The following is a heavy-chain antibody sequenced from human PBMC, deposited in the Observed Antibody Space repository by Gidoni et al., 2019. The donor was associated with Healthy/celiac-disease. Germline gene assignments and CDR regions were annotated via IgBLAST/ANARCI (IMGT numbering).Heavy chain of an antibody. CDR1: GFPFSSYE. J-gene: IGHJ6*02. CDR3: ARDLGYCSSTSCYEEYYYYYGMDV. CDR2: ISSSGSTI. D-gene: IGHD2-2*01. V-gene: IGHV3-48*03. Sequence: EVQLVESGGGLVQPGGSLRLSCAASGFPFSSYEMNWVRPAPGKGLEWVAYISSSGSTIYYADSVKGRFTISRDNAKNSLYLQMNSLRAEDTAVYYCARDLGYCSSTSCYEEYYYYYGMDVWGQGTTVTVSS.